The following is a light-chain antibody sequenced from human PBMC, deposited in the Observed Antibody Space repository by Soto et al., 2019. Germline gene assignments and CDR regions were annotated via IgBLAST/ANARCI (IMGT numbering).Light chain of an antibody. CDR3: HQYNNWPRT. CDR2: RAS. Sequence: EIVMTQSPATLSVSPGERATFSCRASQSVSSNLAWYQQKPGQAPRLLIYRASTRATGIPARFSGSGSGTEFTLTISSLQSEDFAIYYCHQYNNWPRTFGQGTKVDIK. V-gene: IGKV3-15*01. J-gene: IGKJ1*01. CDR1: QSVSSN.